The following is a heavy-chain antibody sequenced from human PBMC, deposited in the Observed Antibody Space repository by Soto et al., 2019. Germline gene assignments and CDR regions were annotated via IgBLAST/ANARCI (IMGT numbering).Heavy chain of an antibody. V-gene: IGHV3-7*01. CDR3: ARDLGPIVGATFDY. CDR2: IKQDGSEK. CDR1: GFTFSSYW. Sequence: PGESLKISCAASGFTFSSYWMSWVRQAPGKGLEWVANIKQDGSEKYYVDSVKGRFTISRDNAKNSLYLQMNSLRAEDTAVYYCARDLGPIVGATFDYWGQGTLVTVSS. J-gene: IGHJ4*02. D-gene: IGHD1-26*01.